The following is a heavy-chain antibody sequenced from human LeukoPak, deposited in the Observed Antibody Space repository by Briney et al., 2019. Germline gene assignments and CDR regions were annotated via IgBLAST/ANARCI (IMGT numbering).Heavy chain of an antibody. J-gene: IGHJ4*02. Sequence: PGGSLRLSCAASGFTFSNYAMSWVRQAPGKGLEWVSDISGRGGSTYYADSVKGRFTISRDNSKNTLYLQMNSLRAEDTAVYYCAKHRNGDYGVDSWGQGTLVTVSS. D-gene: IGHD4-17*01. CDR3: AKHRNGDYGVDS. CDR2: ISGRGGST. CDR1: GFTFSNYA. V-gene: IGHV3-23*01.